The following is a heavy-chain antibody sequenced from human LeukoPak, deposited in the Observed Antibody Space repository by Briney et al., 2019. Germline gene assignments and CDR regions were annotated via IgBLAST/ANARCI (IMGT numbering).Heavy chain of an antibody. D-gene: IGHD3-22*01. Sequence: PSETLSLTCTVSGGSISSYYWSWIRQPPGKGLEWIGYIYYSGSTDYNPSLKSRVTMSVDTSKNQFSLKLSSVTAADTAVYYCARDQYYYDSSGYGNFDYWGQGTLVTVSS. CDR1: GGSISSYY. CDR3: ARDQYYYDSSGYGNFDY. V-gene: IGHV4-59*12. J-gene: IGHJ4*02. CDR2: IYYSGST.